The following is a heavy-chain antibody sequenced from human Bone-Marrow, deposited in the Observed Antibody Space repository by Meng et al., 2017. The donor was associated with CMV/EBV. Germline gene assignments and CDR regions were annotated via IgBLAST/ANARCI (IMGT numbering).Heavy chain of an antibody. Sequence: GESLKISCAASGFTFSSYAMHWVRQAPGKGLEWVAVISYDVINKYYADSVKGRFTISRDNSKNTLYLQMNGLRAEDTAVYYCARVRPPALISGYYPYWGQGTLVTVSS. CDR2: ISYDVINK. V-gene: IGHV3-30-3*01. CDR1: GFTFSSYA. D-gene: IGHD3-22*01. J-gene: IGHJ4*02. CDR3: ARVRPPALISGYYPY.